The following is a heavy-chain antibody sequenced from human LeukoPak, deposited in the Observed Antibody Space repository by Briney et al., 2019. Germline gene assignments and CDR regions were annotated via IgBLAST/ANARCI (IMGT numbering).Heavy chain of an antibody. J-gene: IGHJ4*02. CDR1: GYTFTSYG. Sequence: ASVKVSCKASGYTFTSYGISWVRQAPGQGLEWMGWISAYNGNTNYAQKLQGRVTMTTDTSTSTAYMELRSLRSDYTAVYYCARDGFTYYYGSGSYYTLYFDYWGQGTLVTVSS. CDR3: ARDGFTYYYGSGSYYTLYFDY. V-gene: IGHV1-18*01. CDR2: ISAYNGNT. D-gene: IGHD3-10*01.